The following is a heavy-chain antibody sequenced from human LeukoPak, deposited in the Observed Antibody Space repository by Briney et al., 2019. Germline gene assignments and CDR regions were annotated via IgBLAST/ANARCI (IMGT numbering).Heavy chain of an antibody. CDR3: ARNDVAVAGTT. J-gene: IGHJ4*02. Sequence: GGSLRLSCAASGFTFSSYSMTWVRQAPGKRLEWVSSISSSSYIYYADSVKGRFTISRDNAKNSLYLQMNSLRAEDTAVYYCARNDVAVAGTTWGQGTLVTVSS. D-gene: IGHD6-19*01. CDR1: GFTFSSYS. CDR2: ISSSSYI. V-gene: IGHV3-21*01.